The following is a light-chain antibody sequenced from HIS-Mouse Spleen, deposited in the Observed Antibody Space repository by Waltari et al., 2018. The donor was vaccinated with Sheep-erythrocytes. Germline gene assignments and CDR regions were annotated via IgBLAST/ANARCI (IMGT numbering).Light chain of an antibody. CDR2: EVS. CDR1: SSDVGGYNS. Sequence: QSALTQPASVSGSPGQSIPISCPGTSSDVGGYNSVPWYQQHPGQAPKLMIYEVSNRPSGVSNRFSGSKSGNTASLTISGLQAEDEADYYCSSYTSSSTWVFGGGTKLTVL. CDR3: SSYTSSSTWV. V-gene: IGLV2-14*01. J-gene: IGLJ3*02.